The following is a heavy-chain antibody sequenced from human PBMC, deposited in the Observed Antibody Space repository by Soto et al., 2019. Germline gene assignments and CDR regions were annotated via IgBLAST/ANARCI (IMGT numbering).Heavy chain of an antibody. D-gene: IGHD6-13*01. CDR3: ASTSIAAAGKAYTWFDP. CDR2: IYPGDSDT. J-gene: IGHJ5*02. CDR1: GYSFTSYW. V-gene: IGHV5-51*01. Sequence: GESLKISCKGSGYSFTSYWIGWVRQMPGKGLEWMGIIYPGDSDTRYSPSFQGQVTISADKSISTAYLQWSSLKASDTAMYYCASTSIAAAGKAYTWFDPWGQGTLVTVSS.